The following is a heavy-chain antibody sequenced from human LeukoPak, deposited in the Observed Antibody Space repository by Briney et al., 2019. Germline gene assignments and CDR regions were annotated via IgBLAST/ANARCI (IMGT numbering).Heavy chain of an antibody. Sequence: SETLSLTCTASGGSISSYYWSWIRQPPGKGLEWIGYIYYSGSTNYNPSLKSRVTISVDTSKNQFSLKLSSVTAADTAVYYCARVLLWFGEPDAFDIWGQGTMVTVSS. CDR1: GGSISSYY. J-gene: IGHJ3*02. CDR2: IYYSGST. CDR3: ARVLLWFGEPDAFDI. D-gene: IGHD3-10*01. V-gene: IGHV4-59*01.